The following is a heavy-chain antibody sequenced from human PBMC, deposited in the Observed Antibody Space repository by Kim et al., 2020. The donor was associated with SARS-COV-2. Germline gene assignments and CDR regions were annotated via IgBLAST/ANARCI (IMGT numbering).Heavy chain of an antibody. CDR3: ARDRNGVVVPAAITPDY. J-gene: IGHJ4*01. CDR2: ISYDGSNK. CDR1: GFTFSSYA. D-gene: IGHD2-2*01. V-gene: IGHV3-30*04. Sequence: GGSLRLSCAASGFTFSSYAMHWVRQAPGKGLEWVAVISYDGSNKYYADSVKGRFTISRDNSKNTLYLQMNSLRAEDTAAYYCARDRNGVVVPAAITPDY.